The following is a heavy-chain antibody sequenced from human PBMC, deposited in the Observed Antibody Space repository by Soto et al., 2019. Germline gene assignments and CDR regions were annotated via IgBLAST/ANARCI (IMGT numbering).Heavy chain of an antibody. CDR2: IIPIFGTA. J-gene: IGHJ5*02. V-gene: IGHV1-69*13. CDR3: ARDRNGYCRGGSRYPNWFDP. CDR1: GGTFSSYA. D-gene: IGHD2-15*01. Sequence: ASVKVSCKASGGTFSSYAISWVRQAPGQGLEWMGGIIPIFGTANYAQKFQGRVTITADESTSTAYMELSSLRSEDTVVYYCARDRNGYCRGGSRYPNWFDPWGQGTLVTVYS.